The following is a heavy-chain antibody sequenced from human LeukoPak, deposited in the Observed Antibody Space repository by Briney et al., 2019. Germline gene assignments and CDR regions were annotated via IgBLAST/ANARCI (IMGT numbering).Heavy chain of an antibody. J-gene: IGHJ4*02. CDR1: GFTFSSYE. V-gene: IGHV3-48*03. D-gene: IGHD1-26*01. Sequence: PGGSLRLSCAASGFTFSSYEMNWVRQAPGEGLEWISYISSSGSTTHYADSVQGRFTISRDNAKNSLFLQMNSLRVEDTAVYYCAKASRYSGTFPPDYWGQGTLVTVSS. CDR2: ISSSGSTT. CDR3: AKASRYSGTFPPDY.